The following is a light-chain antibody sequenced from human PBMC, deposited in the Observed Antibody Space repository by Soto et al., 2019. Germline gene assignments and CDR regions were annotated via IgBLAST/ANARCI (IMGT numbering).Light chain of an antibody. CDR1: SSDVGGFNY. CDR3: NSYASSSPYV. Sequence: QSALTQPPSVSGSPGQSITISCTGTSSDVGGFNYVSWYQQHPGKAPKLMIYDVTNRPSGVSYRFSGSKSGNTASLTISGLQAEDEADYYCNSYASSSPYVFGTGTKLTVL. CDR2: DVT. V-gene: IGLV2-14*03. J-gene: IGLJ1*01.